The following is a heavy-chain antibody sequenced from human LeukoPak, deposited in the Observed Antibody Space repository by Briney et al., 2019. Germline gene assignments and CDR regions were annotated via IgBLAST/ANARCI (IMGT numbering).Heavy chain of an antibody. Sequence: SETLSLTCTVSGGSISSYYWSWVRQPPGKGLEWIGYIYYSGSTNYNPSLKSRVTISVDTSKNQFSLKLSSVTAADTAVYYCAITHRQWLVKGGDAFDIWGQGTMVTVSS. V-gene: IGHV4-59*01. CDR2: IYYSGST. CDR1: GGSISSYY. J-gene: IGHJ3*02. CDR3: AITHRQWLVKGGDAFDI. D-gene: IGHD6-19*01.